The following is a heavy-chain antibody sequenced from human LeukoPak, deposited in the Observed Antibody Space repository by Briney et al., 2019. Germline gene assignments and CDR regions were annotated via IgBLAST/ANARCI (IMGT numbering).Heavy chain of an antibody. J-gene: IGHJ4*02. CDR3: AKSRAYGSGSYYSPTDY. Sequence: GRSLRLSCAASGLTFSSYGMHWVRQAPGKGLEWVAVISYDGSNKYYADSVKGRFTISRDNSKNTLYLQMNSLRAEDTAVYYCAKSRAYGSGSYYSPTDYWGQGTLVTVSS. V-gene: IGHV3-30*18. CDR1: GLTFSSYG. D-gene: IGHD3-10*01. CDR2: ISYDGSNK.